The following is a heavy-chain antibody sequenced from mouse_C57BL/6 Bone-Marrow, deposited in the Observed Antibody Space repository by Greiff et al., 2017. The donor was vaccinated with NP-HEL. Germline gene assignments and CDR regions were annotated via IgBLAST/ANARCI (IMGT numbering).Heavy chain of an antibody. J-gene: IGHJ4*01. Sequence: VQLQQSGPELVKPGASVKISCKASGYTFTDYYMNWVKQSHGKSLEWIGDINPNNGGTSYNQKFKGKATLTVDKSSSTAYMELRSLTSEDSAVYYCARRWYGNYVRAMDYWGQGTSVTVSS. CDR3: ARRWYGNYVRAMDY. CDR1: GYTFTDYY. V-gene: IGHV1-26*01. D-gene: IGHD2-10*02. CDR2: INPNNGGT.